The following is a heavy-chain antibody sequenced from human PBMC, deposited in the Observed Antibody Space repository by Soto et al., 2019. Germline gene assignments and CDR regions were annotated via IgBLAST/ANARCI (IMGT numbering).Heavy chain of an antibody. CDR3: AIATPGWFDP. J-gene: IGHJ5*02. V-gene: IGHV1-69*05. CDR2: IIPIFGTA. Sequence: GASVKVSCKASGGTFSSYAISWVRQAPGQGLEWMGGIIPIFGTANYAQKFQGRVTITKDESASTAYMELRSLRSEDTAVYYCAIATPGWFDPWGQGTLVTVSS. CDR1: GGTFSSYA.